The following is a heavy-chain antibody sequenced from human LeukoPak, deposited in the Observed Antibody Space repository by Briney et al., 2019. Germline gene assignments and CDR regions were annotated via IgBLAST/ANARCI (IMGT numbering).Heavy chain of an antibody. Sequence: PGRSLRLSCAASGFTFSSYGMHWVRQAPGKGLEWVAVIWYDGSNKYYADSVKGRLTISRDNSKNTLYLQMNSLRAEDTAVYYCARGLEHPAAGGFDYWGQGTLVTVSS. V-gene: IGHV3-33*01. CDR3: ARGLEHPAAGGFDY. J-gene: IGHJ4*02. D-gene: IGHD6-25*01. CDR2: IWYDGSNK. CDR1: GFTFSSYG.